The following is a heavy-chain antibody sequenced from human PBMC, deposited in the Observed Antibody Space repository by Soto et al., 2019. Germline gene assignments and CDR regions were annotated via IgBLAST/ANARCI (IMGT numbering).Heavy chain of an antibody. Sequence: SETLSLTCAVCGGSFSGYYWSWIRQPPGKGLEWIGEINHSGSTNYNPSLKSRVTISVDTSKNQFSLKLSSVTAADTAVYYCASGDDFWSGYFDYWGQGTLVTVSS. CDR2: INHSGST. D-gene: IGHD3-3*01. CDR3: ASGDDFWSGYFDY. CDR1: GGSFSGYY. V-gene: IGHV4-34*01. J-gene: IGHJ4*02.